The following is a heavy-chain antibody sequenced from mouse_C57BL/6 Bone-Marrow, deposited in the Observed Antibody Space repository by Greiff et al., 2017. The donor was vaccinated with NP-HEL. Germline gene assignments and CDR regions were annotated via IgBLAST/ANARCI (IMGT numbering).Heavy chain of an antibody. Sequence: EVKLMESGGGLVKPGGSLKLSCAASGFTFSSYTMSWVRQTPEKRLEWVATISGGGGNNYYPDSVKGRFTISRDNAKNTLYLQMSSLRSEDTAFYYYARQPDGYHYYYSMDYWGQGTSVTVSS. J-gene: IGHJ4*01. CDR2: ISGGGGNN. D-gene: IGHD2-3*01. CDR3: ARQPDGYHYYYSMDY. CDR1: GFTFSSYT. V-gene: IGHV5-9*01.